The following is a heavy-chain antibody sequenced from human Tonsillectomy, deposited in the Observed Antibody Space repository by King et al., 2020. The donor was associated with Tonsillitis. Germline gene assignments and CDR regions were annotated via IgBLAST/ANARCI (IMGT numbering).Heavy chain of an antibody. CDR1: GFTFSSYA. CDR3: AKDALPDIVVVVAAISFDY. J-gene: IGHJ4*02. V-gene: IGHV3-23*04. CDR2: ISGSGGST. Sequence: VQLVESGGGLVQPGGSLRLSCAASGFTFSSYAMSWVRQAPGKGLEWVSPISGSGGSTYYADSVKGRFTISRDNSKNTLYLQMNSLRVEDTAVYYCAKDALPDIVVVVAAISFDYWGQGTLVTVSS. D-gene: IGHD2-15*01.